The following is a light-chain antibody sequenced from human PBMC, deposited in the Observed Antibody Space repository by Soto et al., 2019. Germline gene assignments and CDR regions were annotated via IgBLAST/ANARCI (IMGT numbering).Light chain of an antibody. V-gene: IGKV3D-15*01. CDR3: QHLRT. CDR2: GAS. Sequence: IVLTQSPATLSVSPGERATLSCRASQSVSSNLAWHQQRPGQAPRLLIYGASTRATGVPARFSGGGSGTEFTLTITRLEPEDFAVYYCQHLRTFGQGTKVDIK. J-gene: IGKJ1*01. CDR1: QSVSSN.